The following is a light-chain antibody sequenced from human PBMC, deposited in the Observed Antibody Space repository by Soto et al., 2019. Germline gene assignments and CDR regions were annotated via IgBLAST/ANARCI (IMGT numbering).Light chain of an antibody. J-gene: IGKJ5*01. V-gene: IGKV2-28*01. CDR1: QSLLNSNGYNY. CDR3: QQSHSSPPA. Sequence: EIVMTQSPLSLPVTPGEPASVSCRSSQSLLNSNGYNYLDWYVQKPGQSPQLLIYLGSNRASGVPDRFSGSGSGTDFTLTISSLQPEDFATYYCQQSHSSPPAFGQGTRLEIK. CDR2: LGS.